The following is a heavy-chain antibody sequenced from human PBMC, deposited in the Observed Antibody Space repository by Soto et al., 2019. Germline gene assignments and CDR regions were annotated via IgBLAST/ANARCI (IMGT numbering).Heavy chain of an antibody. CDR1: GFTFSSYG. CDR3: ARDRAVEMATMSFDY. CDR2: IWYDGSNK. D-gene: IGHD5-12*01. J-gene: IGHJ4*02. V-gene: IGHV3-33*01. Sequence: GGSLRLSCAASGFTFSSYGMHWVRQAPGKGLEWVAVIWYDGSNKYYADSVKGRFTISRDNSKNTLYLQMNSLRAEDTAVYYCARDRAVEMATMSFDYWGQGTLVTVS.